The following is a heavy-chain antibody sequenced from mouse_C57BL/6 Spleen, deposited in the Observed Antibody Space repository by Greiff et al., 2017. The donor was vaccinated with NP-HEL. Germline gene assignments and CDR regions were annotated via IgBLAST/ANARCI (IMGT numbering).Heavy chain of an antibody. V-gene: IGHV1-7*01. CDR3: ARSEGGYSYYFDY. CDR2: INPSSGYT. CDR1: GYTFTSYW. J-gene: IGHJ2*01. Sequence: QVQLKQSGAELAKPGASVKLSCKASGYTFTSYWMHWVKQRPGQGLEWIGYINPSSGYTKYNQKFKDKATLTADKSSSTAYMQLSSLTYEDSAVYYCARSEGGYSYYFDYWGQGTTLTVSS. D-gene: IGHD2-12*01.